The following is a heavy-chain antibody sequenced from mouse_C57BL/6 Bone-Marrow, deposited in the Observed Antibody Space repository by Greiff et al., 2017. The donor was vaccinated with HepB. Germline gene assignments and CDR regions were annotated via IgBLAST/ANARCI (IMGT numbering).Heavy chain of an antibody. CDR1: GFTFSDYY. V-gene: IGHV5-16*01. Sequence: EVMLVESEGGLVQPGSSMKLSCTASGFTFSDYYMAWVRQVPEKGLEWVANINYDGSSTYYLDSLKSRFIISRDNAKNMLYLQMSSLKSEDTATYYCARDSSYWYFDVWGTGTTVTVSS. CDR2: INYDGSST. D-gene: IGHD1-1*01. J-gene: IGHJ1*03. CDR3: ARDSSYWYFDV.